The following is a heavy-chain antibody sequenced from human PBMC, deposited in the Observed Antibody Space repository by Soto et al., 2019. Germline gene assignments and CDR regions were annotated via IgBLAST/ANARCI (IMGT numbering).Heavy chain of an antibody. D-gene: IGHD6-19*01. J-gene: IGHJ6*02. V-gene: IGHV3-23*01. CDR3: AKDEIAVAGPGYYYYGMDV. CDR1: GFTFRSYA. CDR2: ISGSGGST. Sequence: GGSLRLSCAASGFTFRSYAMSWVRQAPGKGLEWVSVISGSGGSTYYADSEKGRFTISRDNSKNTLYLQMNSLRAEDTAVYYCAKDEIAVAGPGYYYYGMDVWRQGTTVTVSS.